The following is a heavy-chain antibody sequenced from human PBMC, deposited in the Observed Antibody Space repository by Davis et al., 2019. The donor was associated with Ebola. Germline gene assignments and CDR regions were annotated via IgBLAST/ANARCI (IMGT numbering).Heavy chain of an antibody. CDR1: GFTFSSYW. J-gene: IGHJ4*02. D-gene: IGHD3-22*01. CDR2: IKQDGSEK. Sequence: GESLKISCAASGFTFSSYWMSWVRQAPGKGLEWVANIKQDGSEKYYVDSVKGRFTISRDNAKNSLYLQMNSLRAEDTAVYYCARYPTAYYYDRSRYFDYWGQGTLVTVSS. V-gene: IGHV3-7*03. CDR3: ARYPTAYYYDRSRYFDY.